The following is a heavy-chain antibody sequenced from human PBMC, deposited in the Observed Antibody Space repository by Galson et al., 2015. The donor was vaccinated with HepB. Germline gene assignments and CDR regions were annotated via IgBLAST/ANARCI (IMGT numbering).Heavy chain of an antibody. V-gene: IGHV1-18*01. CDR2: ISPYNRDT. CDR1: GYTFSTYS. Sequence: SVKVSCKASGYTFSTYSITWVRQAPGQGLEWMGWISPYNRDTKYARKFQGRVTMTTDTFTSTAYMELRSLRSDDTAFYYCARGALVGVVGDSQNNWFAPWGQGTLVTVSS. CDR3: ARGALVGVVGDSQNNWFAP. J-gene: IGHJ5*02. D-gene: IGHD2-15*01.